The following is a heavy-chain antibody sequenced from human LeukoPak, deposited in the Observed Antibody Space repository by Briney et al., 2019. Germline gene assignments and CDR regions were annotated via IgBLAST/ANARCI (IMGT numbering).Heavy chain of an antibody. CDR3: ARDYCSSTSCHWYFEL. Sequence: SQTLSLTCAISGDSVSSNSAAWSWIRQSPSRGLEWLGRTYYRSKWYNDYAVSVKSRITINPDTSKNQFSLQLKFVTPEDTAVYYCARDYCSSTSCHWYFELWGRGTLVTVSS. CDR1: GDSVSSNSAA. CDR2: TYYRSKWYN. D-gene: IGHD2-2*01. V-gene: IGHV6-1*01. J-gene: IGHJ2*01.